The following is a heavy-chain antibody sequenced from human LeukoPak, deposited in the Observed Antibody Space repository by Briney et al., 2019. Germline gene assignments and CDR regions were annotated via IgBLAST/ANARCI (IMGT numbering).Heavy chain of an antibody. J-gene: IGHJ4*02. CDR2: IYYSGST. Sequence: SETLSLTCTVSGGSVSSGSYYWSWIRQPPGKGLEWIGYIYYSGSTNYNPSLKSRVTISVDTSKNQFSLKLSSVTAADTAVYYCARDPSPYYDFWSGLNYIDYWGQGTLVTVSS. V-gene: IGHV4-61*01. CDR1: GGSVSSGSYY. CDR3: ARDPSPYYDFWSGLNYIDY. D-gene: IGHD3-3*01.